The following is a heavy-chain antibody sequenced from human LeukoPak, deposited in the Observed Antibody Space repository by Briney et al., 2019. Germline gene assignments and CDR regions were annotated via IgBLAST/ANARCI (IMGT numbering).Heavy chain of an antibody. CDR3: AKPHISLITGTTS. J-gene: IGHJ4*02. V-gene: IGHV3-23*01. Sequence: GGSLRLSCAASGFTFSDYYMSWVRQAPGKGLEWVSAISGSGGSTYYADSVKGRFTISRDNSKNTLYLQMNSLRAEDTAVYYCAKPHISLITGTTSWGQGTLVTVSS. CDR1: GFTFSDYY. CDR2: ISGSGGST. D-gene: IGHD1-7*01.